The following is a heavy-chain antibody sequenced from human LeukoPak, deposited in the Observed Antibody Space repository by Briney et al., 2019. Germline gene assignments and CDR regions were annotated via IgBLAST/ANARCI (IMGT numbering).Heavy chain of an antibody. Sequence: SETLSLTCTVSGGSISSSSYYWAWIRQPPGKGLEWFGSIYYTGSTAYNPSVKSRVTISVDTSKNQFSLKLSSVTAADTAVYYCARKYYYHSGGYFGYWGQGTLVTVSS. V-gene: IGHV4-39*07. D-gene: IGHD3-10*01. CDR3: ARKYYYHSGGYFGY. J-gene: IGHJ4*02. CDR2: IYYTGST. CDR1: GGSISSSSYY.